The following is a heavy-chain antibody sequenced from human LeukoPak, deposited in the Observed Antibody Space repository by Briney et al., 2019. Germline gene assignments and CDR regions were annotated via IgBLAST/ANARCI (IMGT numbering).Heavy chain of an antibody. CDR3: ARAAEYSSGWYLFDF. V-gene: IGHV4-4*07. Sequence: SSEALSLTCTVSGGSISNYYWTWIRQPAGKGLEWIGRIYTSGGTNYNPSLKSRVTMSVDTSTNQFSLKLSSVTAADTAMYYCARAAEYSSGWYLFDFWGQGILVTVSA. J-gene: IGHJ4*02. D-gene: IGHD6-19*01. CDR2: IYTSGGT. CDR1: GGSISNYY.